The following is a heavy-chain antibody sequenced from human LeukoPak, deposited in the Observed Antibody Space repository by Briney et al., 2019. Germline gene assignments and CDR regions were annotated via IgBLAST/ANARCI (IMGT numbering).Heavy chain of an antibody. CDR2: IRSKAYGGTT. D-gene: IGHD4-17*01. CDR1: GFTFGDYA. J-gene: IGHJ4*02. V-gene: IGHV3-49*04. CDR3: TRGDYGDYVGVGY. Sequence: GGSLRLSCTASGFTFGDYAMSWVRQAPGKGLEWVGFIRSKAYGGTTEYAASVKGRFTISRDDSKSIAYLQMNSLKTEDTAVYYCTRGDYGDYVGVGYWGQGTLVTVSS.